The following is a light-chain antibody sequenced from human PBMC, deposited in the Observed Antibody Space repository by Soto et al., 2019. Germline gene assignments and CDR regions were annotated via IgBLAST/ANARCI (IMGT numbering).Light chain of an antibody. CDR3: QSYDSSLSVYV. V-gene: IGLV1-40*01. Sequence: QSVLTQPPSVSGAPGQRVTISCTGSSSNIGGGYDVHWYQQLPGTAPKLLIYGNSNRPSGVPDRFSGSKSGTSASLAITGLQDEDEADYYCQSYDSSLSVYVFGTGTKLTVL. CDR1: SSNIGGGYD. J-gene: IGLJ1*01. CDR2: GNS.